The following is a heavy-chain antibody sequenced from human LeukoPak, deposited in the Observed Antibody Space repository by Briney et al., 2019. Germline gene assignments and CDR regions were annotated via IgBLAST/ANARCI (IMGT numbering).Heavy chain of an antibody. V-gene: IGHV1-69*04. Sequence: GASVKVSCKAYGRSFSSYAISWVRQAPGQGLEWMGRIIPILGIANYAQKFQGRVTITADKSTSTAYMELSSQRSEDTAVYYCAAHRVAAMGYFEYWGQGNLVTVSS. CDR1: GRSFSSYA. D-gene: IGHD6-19*01. J-gene: IGHJ4*02. CDR3: AAHRVAAMGYFEY. CDR2: IIPILGIA.